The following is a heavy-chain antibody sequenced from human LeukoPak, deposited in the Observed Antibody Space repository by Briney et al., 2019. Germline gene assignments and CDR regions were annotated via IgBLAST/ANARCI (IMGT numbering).Heavy chain of an antibody. CDR3: ASPKYGNYYYYGMDV. CDR1: GFTFSSYW. J-gene: IGHJ6*02. D-gene: IGHD1-26*01. CDR2: IKQDGSEK. V-gene: IGHV3-7*01. Sequence: PGGSLRLSCAASGFTFSSYWMTWVRQAPGNGLEWVANIKQDGSEKYYVDSVKGRFTISRDNAKNSLYLQMNSLRAEDTAVYYCASPKYGNYYYYGMDVWGQGTTVSVSS.